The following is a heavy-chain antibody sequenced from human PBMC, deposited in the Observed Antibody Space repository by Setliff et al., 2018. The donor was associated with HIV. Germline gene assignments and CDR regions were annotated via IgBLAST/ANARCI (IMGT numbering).Heavy chain of an antibody. CDR2: ISGPGDGT. CDR1: GFTFSSYA. CDR3: ARDRDQGYSSGWPRD. Sequence: GSLRLSCAASGFTFSSYALSWVRQAPGKGLEWVSAISGPGDGTYYADSVKGRFTISRDNSKNTLYLQLNSLRAEDTAVYYCARDRDQGYSSGWPRDWGQGTLVTVSS. D-gene: IGHD6-19*01. V-gene: IGHV3-23*01. J-gene: IGHJ4*02.